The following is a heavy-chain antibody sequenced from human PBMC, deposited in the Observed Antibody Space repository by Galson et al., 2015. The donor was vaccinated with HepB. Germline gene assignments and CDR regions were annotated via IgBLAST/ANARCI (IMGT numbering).Heavy chain of an antibody. V-gene: IGHV3-30*18. Sequence: SLRLSCAASGFTFSSYGMHWVRQAPGKGLEWVAVISYDGSNKYYADSVKGRFTISRDNPKNTLYLQMNSLRAEDTAVYYCAKALPWELLLGAFDIWGQGTMVTVSS. D-gene: IGHD1-26*01. CDR2: ISYDGSNK. J-gene: IGHJ3*02. CDR1: GFTFSSYG. CDR3: AKALPWELLLGAFDI.